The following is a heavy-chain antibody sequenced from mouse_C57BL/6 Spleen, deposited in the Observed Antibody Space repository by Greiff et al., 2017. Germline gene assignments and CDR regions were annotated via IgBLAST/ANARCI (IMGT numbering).Heavy chain of an antibody. CDR3: ARGGYGSPYYFDY. CDR1: GYTFTSYW. Sequence: QVQLQQSGAELVKPGASVKLSCKASGYTFTSYWMHWVKQRPGQGLEWIGMIHPNSGSTNYNEKFKSKATLTVDKSSSTAYMQLSSLTSEDSAVYYCARGGYGSPYYFDYWGQGTTLTVSS. J-gene: IGHJ2*01. V-gene: IGHV1-64*01. CDR2: IHPNSGST. D-gene: IGHD1-1*01.